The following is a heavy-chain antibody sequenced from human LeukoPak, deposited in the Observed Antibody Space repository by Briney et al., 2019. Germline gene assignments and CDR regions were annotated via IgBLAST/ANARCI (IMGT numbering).Heavy chain of an antibody. CDR2: ISYDGSNK. V-gene: IGHV3-30*18. J-gene: IGHJ4*02. CDR3: AKYYSSGSPGSY. CDR1: GSTFSSYG. D-gene: IGHD6-19*01. Sequence: GGSLRLSCAASGSTFSSYGMHWVRQAPGKGLEWVAAISYDGSNKYYADSVKGRFTISRDNSKNTLYLQMNSLRAEDTAVYYCAKYYSSGSPGSYWGQGTLVTVSS.